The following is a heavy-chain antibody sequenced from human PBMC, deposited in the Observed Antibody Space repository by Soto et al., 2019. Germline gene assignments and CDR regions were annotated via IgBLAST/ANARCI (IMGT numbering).Heavy chain of an antibody. D-gene: IGHD2-2*02. V-gene: IGHV1-69*01. J-gene: IGHJ6*02. CDR1: GGTFSSYA. Sequence: QVQLVQSGAEVKKPGSSVKVSCKASGGTFSSYAISWVRQAPGQGLEWMGGIIPIFGTANYAQKFQGRVTITADDSTSTAYMELSSLRSEDTAVYYCASQGRNIVVVPAAIRYYYYYGMDVWGQGTTVTVSS. CDR3: ASQGRNIVVVPAAIRYYYYYGMDV. CDR2: IIPIFGTA.